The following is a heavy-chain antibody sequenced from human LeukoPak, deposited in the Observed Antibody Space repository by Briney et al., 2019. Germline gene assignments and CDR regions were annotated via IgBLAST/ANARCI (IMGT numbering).Heavy chain of an antibody. Sequence: SETLSLTCTVSGGSISSYYWSWIRQPPGKGLEWIGYIYYSGSTNYNPSLKSRVTISVDTSKNQFSLKLSSVTAADTAVYYCATLTTVTTAVVGAFDIWGQGTMVTVSS. CDR2: IYYSGST. V-gene: IGHV4-59*01. J-gene: IGHJ3*02. CDR3: ATLTTVTTAVVGAFDI. D-gene: IGHD4-17*01. CDR1: GGSISSYY.